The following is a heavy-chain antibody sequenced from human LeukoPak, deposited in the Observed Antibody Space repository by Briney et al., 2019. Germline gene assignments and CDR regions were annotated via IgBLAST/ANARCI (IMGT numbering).Heavy chain of an antibody. CDR3: ARARDIVVVPAATGLDY. J-gene: IGHJ4*02. V-gene: IGHV4-39*01. CDR2: IYYSGST. D-gene: IGHD2-2*01. CDR1: GGSISSSSYY. Sequence: PSETLSLTCTVSGGSISSSSYYWGWIRQPPGKGLEWIGSIYYSGSTYYNPSLKSRVTISVDTSKNQFSLKLSSVTAADTAVYYCARARDIVVVPAATGLDYWGQGTLVTVPS.